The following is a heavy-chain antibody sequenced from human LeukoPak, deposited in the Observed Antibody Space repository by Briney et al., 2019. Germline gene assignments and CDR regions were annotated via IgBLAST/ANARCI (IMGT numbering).Heavy chain of an antibody. CDR3: ARGNTVASFDY. J-gene: IGHJ4*02. V-gene: IGHV5-51*01. Sequence: GESLKISCKGSGYSFNSYWIGWVRQMPGKGLEWTGIIYPGDSDTRYSPSFQGQVIISVDKSIGTAYRQWSSLKASDTAMYYCARGNTVASFDYWGQGTLVTVPS. D-gene: IGHD2/OR15-2a*01. CDR1: GYSFNSYW. CDR2: IYPGDSDT.